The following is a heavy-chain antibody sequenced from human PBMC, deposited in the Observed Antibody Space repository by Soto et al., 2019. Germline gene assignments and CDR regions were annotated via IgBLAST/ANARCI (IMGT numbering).Heavy chain of an antibody. J-gene: IGHJ4*02. Sequence: PSETLSLTCTVSGGSISSSSYYWGWIRQPPGKGLEWIGSIYYSGSTYYNPSLKSRVTISVDTSKNQFSLKLSSVTAADTAVYYCARLGWHSRGLDYWGQGTLVT. D-gene: IGHD6-13*01. CDR1: GGSISSSSYY. CDR2: IYYSGST. CDR3: ARLGWHSRGLDY. V-gene: IGHV4-39*01.